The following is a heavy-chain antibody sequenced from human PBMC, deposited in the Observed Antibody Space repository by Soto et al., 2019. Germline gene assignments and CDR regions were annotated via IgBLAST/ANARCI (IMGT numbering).Heavy chain of an antibody. Sequence: GSLRLSCAASGFTVSSNYMSWVRQAPGKGLEWVSVIYSGGSTYYADSVKGRFTISRHNSKNTLYLQMNSLRAEDTAVYYCARDATNDFWSGPLGSYYMDVWGKGTTVTVSS. J-gene: IGHJ6*03. CDR2: IYSGGST. V-gene: IGHV3-53*04. D-gene: IGHD3-3*01. CDR3: ARDATNDFWSGPLGSYYMDV. CDR1: GFTVSSNY.